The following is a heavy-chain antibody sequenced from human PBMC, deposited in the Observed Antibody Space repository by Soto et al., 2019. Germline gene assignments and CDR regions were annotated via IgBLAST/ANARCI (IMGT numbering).Heavy chain of an antibody. V-gene: IGHV3-23*01. CDR1: GFTFSSYA. D-gene: IGHD6-6*01. Sequence: GGSLRLSCAASGFTFSSYAMSWVRQAPGKGLEWVSAISGSGGSTYYADSVKGRFTISRDNSKNPLYLQMNSLRAEDTAVYYCAKDGLYSSSWMYWGQGTLVTVSS. CDR3: AKDGLYSSSWMY. J-gene: IGHJ4*02. CDR2: ISGSGGST.